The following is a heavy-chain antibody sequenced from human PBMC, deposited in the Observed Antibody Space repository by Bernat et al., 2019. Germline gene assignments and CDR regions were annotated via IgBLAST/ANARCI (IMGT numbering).Heavy chain of an antibody. D-gene: IGHD2-15*01. Sequence: QVQPVESGGGVVQPGGSLRLSCAVSGFTLSTFAMHWVRQAPGKGLEWVAKILNDGSQKYYADPVKGRFIISRDNSKNTLYLQMNSLRAEDTAVYHCARDYCSGGTCHFDSWGQGTLVTVSS. V-gene: IGHV3-30*01. CDR1: GFTLSTFA. CDR3: ARDYCSGGTCHFDS. J-gene: IGHJ4*02. CDR2: ILNDGSQK.